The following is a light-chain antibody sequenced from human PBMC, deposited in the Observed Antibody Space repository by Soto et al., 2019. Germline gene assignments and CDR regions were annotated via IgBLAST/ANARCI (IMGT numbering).Light chain of an antibody. J-gene: IGKJ5*01. CDR3: QQYGSSPLT. V-gene: IGKV3-20*01. CDR1: QSVTKY. CDR2: GAS. Sequence: EIVLTQSPGTLSLSPGERATLSCRASQSVTKYLAWYQQKHGQAPRLLIYGASSRDTGIPDRFGGSGSGTDFTLTISRLEPEDFALYYCQQYGSSPLTFGQGTRLEIK.